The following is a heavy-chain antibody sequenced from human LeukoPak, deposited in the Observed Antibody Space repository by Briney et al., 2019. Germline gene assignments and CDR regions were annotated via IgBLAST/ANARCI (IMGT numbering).Heavy chain of an antibody. V-gene: IGHV3-23*01. CDR1: GFTFSSSA. Sequence: GGSLRLSCTASGFTFSSSAFSWVRQAPGKGLEWVSAISDTGAITLYADSVKGRFTISRDSSKNTLSLQMNRLRAEDTALYYCAKGGLIVGYSYSCWGQGTLVTVSS. D-gene: IGHD5-18*01. CDR3: AKGGLIVGYSYSC. J-gene: IGHJ4*02. CDR2: ISDTGAIT.